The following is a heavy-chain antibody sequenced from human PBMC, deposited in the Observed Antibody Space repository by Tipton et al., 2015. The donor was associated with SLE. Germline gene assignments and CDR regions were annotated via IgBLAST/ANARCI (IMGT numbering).Heavy chain of an antibody. V-gene: IGHV3-23*01. Sequence: SLRLSCTASGFTFSNFRMTWVRQAPGKGLEWVSGITGSGGGTDYAVSVKGRFTVSRDNSKNMVYLQMNSLRADDTAVYYCATLKDPYGAGSHTDHCGEEALFTVSS. CDR1: GFTFSNFR. CDR3: ATLKDPYGAGSHTDH. J-gene: IGHJ4*02. CDR2: ITGSGGGT. D-gene: IGHD3-10*01.